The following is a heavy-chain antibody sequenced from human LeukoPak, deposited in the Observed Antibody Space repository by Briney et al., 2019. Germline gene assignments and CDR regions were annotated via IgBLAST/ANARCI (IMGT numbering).Heavy chain of an antibody. D-gene: IGHD3-16*01. J-gene: IGHJ6*02. CDR1: GFTFSTYA. Sequence: GGSLRLSCAASGFTFSTYAVNWVRQAPGKGLEWVSAISGSGGSTYYADSVKGRFTISRDNSKNTLYLQMNSLRAEDTAVYYCAKVEGVPTYYYGMDVWGQGTTVTVSS. V-gene: IGHV3-23*01. CDR2: ISGSGGST. CDR3: AKVEGVPTYYYGMDV.